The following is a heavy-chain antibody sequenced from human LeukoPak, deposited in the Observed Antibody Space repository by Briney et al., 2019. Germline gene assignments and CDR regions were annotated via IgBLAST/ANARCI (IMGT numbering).Heavy chain of an antibody. Sequence: GRSLRLSCAASGFAFSRNGMHWVRQAPGKGLEWVALISYDGSNKYYADSVKGRFTISRDNSKNTLYLQMNSLRAEDTAVYYCAKDRSSSWTWTIDYWGQGTLVTVSS. J-gene: IGHJ4*02. CDR2: ISYDGSNK. CDR1: GFAFSRNG. CDR3: AKDRSSSWTWTIDY. V-gene: IGHV3-30*18. D-gene: IGHD6-13*01.